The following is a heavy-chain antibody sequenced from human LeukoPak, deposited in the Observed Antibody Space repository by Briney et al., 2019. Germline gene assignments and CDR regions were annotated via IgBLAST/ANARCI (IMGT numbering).Heavy chain of an antibody. Sequence: GGSLRLSCAASGFTFSSYSMNWVRQAPGKGLEWVSSISSSSSYIYYADSVKGRFTISRDNAKNSLYLQMNSLRAEDTAVYYCARDQEVAAAGTGMTFDYWGQGTLVTVSS. CDR3: ARDQEVAAAGTGMTFDY. D-gene: IGHD6-13*01. J-gene: IGHJ4*02. CDR1: GFTFSSYS. CDR2: ISSSSSYI. V-gene: IGHV3-21*01.